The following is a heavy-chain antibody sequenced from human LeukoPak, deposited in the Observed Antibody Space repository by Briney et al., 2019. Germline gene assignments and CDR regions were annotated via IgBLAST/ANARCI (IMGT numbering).Heavy chain of an antibody. CDR2: TINDGGSS. Sequence: GAPRHSRSQPGFSFNVYTTHSVPHSPGKGLEYVADTINDGGSSHYADSAKGRVTISRDNSRNALFLQLSSLRPEDTALYYRAKTMVVFGGLIRPDAFDIWGQGTMVTVST. CDR3: AKTMVVFGGLIRPDAFDI. V-gene: IGHV3-64D*06. D-gene: IGHD3-10*01. CDR1: GFSFNVYT. J-gene: IGHJ3*02.